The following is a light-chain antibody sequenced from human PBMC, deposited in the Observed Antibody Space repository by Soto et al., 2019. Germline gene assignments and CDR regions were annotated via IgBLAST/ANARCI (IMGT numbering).Light chain of an antibody. J-gene: IGLJ2*01. Sequence: QSALTQPASVSGSPGQSVTISGTGTSSDVGGYNYVSWYQQHPGKAPKLMIYDVSNRPAGVSNRFSGSKSGNTASLTISGLQAEEEADYDCSSYTSSITRVVFGGGTKVPVL. CDR2: DVS. CDR3: SSYTSSITRVV. V-gene: IGLV2-14*01. CDR1: SSDVGGYNY.